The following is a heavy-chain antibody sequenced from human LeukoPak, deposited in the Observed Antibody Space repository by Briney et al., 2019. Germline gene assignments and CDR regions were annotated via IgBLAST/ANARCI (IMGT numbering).Heavy chain of an antibody. V-gene: IGHV4-34*01. CDR1: GGSFSSYY. CDR2: INPGGGT. D-gene: IGHD6-19*01. J-gene: IGHJ6*02. Sequence: SETLSLTCTVYGGSFSSYYWAWIRQAPGKGLEWIGEINPGGGTNYNPSLKSRVTMSKDTSKKYFSLKLSSVTAADTAVYYCAGRYSSGWYYYYYGMDVWGQGTTVTVSS. CDR3: AGRYSSGWYYYYYGMDV.